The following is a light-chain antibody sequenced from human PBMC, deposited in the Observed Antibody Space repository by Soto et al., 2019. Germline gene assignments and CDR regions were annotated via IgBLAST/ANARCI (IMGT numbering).Light chain of an antibody. CDR2: KAS. J-gene: IGKJ1*01. CDR3: YKYNIYCT. Sequence: DIQMTQSPSTLSASVGDRVTITFRASQSISSWLAWYQQKPGKAPKLLLYKASSLESGVTSKFSGSGSGTEFTLTITGLPPYVFETYYYYKYNIYCTFGQGTKMEIK. V-gene: IGKV1-5*03. CDR1: QSISSW.